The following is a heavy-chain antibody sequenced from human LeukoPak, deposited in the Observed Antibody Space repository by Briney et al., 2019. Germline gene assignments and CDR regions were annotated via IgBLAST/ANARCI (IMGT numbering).Heavy chain of an antibody. Sequence: ASVKVSCKASGYTFTKYSIHWVRQAPGQGLEWMGWINPSSGGTNYPQKFQGRVTMTRDTSLSTAYMELSGLRSDDTAVYYCARGVVAATFYYYMDVWGKGTTVTVSS. V-gene: IGHV1-2*02. CDR3: ARGVVAATFYYYMDV. CDR1: GYTFTKYS. J-gene: IGHJ6*03. D-gene: IGHD2-15*01. CDR2: INPSSGGT.